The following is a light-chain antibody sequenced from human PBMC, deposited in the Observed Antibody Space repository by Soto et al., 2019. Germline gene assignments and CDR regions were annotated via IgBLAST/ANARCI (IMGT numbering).Light chain of an antibody. V-gene: IGLV2-14*01. CDR3: VSFTTTXTHV. CDR2: EVN. CDR1: SSDIGAYDY. Sequence: QSVLTQPASLSVSPGQSITISCTGTSSDIGAYDYVSWFQQHPGKSPKLMISEVNNRPSGVSNRFSGSKSCNTAYLTISGLQVEDEAEYFCVSFTTTXTHVFGTGTKVXV. J-gene: IGLJ1*01.